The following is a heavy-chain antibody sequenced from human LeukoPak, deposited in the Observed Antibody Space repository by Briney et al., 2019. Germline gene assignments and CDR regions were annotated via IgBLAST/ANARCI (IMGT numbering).Heavy chain of an antibody. CDR3: TTSLKTQYDYVWGSYRPFDY. J-gene: IGHJ4*02. D-gene: IGHD3-16*02. CDR1: GFTFSNAW. CDR2: IKSKTDGGTT. Sequence: GGSLRLSCAASGFTFSNAWMSWVRQAPGKGLEWVGRIKSKTDGGTTDYAAPVKGRFTISRDDSKNTLYLQMNSLKTEDTAVYYCTTSLKTQYDYVWGSYRPFDYWGQGTLVTVSS. V-gene: IGHV3-15*01.